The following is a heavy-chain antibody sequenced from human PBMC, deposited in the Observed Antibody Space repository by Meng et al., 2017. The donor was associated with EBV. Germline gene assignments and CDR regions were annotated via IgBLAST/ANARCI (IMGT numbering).Heavy chain of an antibody. CDR3: VRAEIAAAGRLDY. J-gene: IGHJ4*02. V-gene: IGHV1-69*06. CDR1: GGTFSSNA. D-gene: IGHD6-13*01. Sequence: VKLGAEGNKPGSAVKVPFKAQGGTFSSNAIGWVRQAHGQGLEWMGGIIPIFGTANYAQKFQGRVTITADKSTSTAYMELSSLRSEDTAVYYCVRAEIAAAGRLDYWGQGTLVTVSS. CDR2: IIPIFGTA.